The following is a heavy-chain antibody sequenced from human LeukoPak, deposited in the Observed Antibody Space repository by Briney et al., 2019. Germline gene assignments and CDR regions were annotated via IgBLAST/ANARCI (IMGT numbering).Heavy chain of an antibody. CDR1: GGTFSSYA. CDR2: IIPIFGTA. J-gene: IGHJ6*03. CDR3: ASGSGSGSYLNRYYYYMDV. D-gene: IGHD3-10*01. V-gene: IGHV1-69*13. Sequence: ASVKVSCKASGGTFSSYAISWVRQAPGQGLEWMGGIIPIFGTANYAQKFQGRVTITADESTSTAYMELSSLRSEDTAVYYCASGSGSGSYLNRYYYYMDVWGKGTTVTVSS.